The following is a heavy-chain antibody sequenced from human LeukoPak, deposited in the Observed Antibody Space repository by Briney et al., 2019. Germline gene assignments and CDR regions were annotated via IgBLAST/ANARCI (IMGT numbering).Heavy chain of an antibody. V-gene: IGHV4-39*01. CDR1: GGSISSSSYY. D-gene: IGHD3-22*01. CDR3: ATPGGYYDSSGYFKDY. J-gene: IGHJ4*02. Sequence: PSETLSLTCTVSGGSISSSSYYWGWLRQPPGKGLEWIGSIYYSGSTYYNPSLKSQVTISVDTSKNQFSLKLSSVTAADTAVYYCATPGGYYDSSGYFKDYWGQGTLVTVSS. CDR2: IYYSGST.